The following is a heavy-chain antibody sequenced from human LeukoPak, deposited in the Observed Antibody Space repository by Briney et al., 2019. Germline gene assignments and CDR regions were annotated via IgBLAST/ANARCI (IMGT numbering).Heavy chain of an antibody. CDR2: IWYDGSNK. CDR1: GFTFSSYG. CDR3: ARAPGELLAKSIDY. Sequence: GGSLRLSCAASGFTFSSYGMHWVRQAPGKGLERVAVIWYDGSNKYYADSVKGRFTISRDNSKNTLYLQMNSRRAEDTAVYYCARAPGELLAKSIDYWGQGALVTVSS. V-gene: IGHV3-33*01. J-gene: IGHJ4*02. D-gene: IGHD3-10*01.